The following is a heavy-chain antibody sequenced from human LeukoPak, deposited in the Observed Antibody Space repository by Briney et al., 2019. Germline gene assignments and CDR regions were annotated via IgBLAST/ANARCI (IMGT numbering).Heavy chain of an antibody. D-gene: IGHD5-18*01. CDR1: GGSFSAYH. Sequence: SQTLSLTRAVYGGSFSAYHWSWIRQPPGKGLEWIGEINHSGSTNYNPSLKSRVTISVDTSKNQFSLKLSSVTAADTAVYYCARGKVFEWYSYGFYFDYWGQGTLVTVSS. CDR3: ARGKVFEWYSYGFYFDY. J-gene: IGHJ4*02. V-gene: IGHV4-34*01. CDR2: INHSGST.